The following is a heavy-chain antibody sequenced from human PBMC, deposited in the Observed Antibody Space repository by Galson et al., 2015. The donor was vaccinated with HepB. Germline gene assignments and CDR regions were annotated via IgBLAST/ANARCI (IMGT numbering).Heavy chain of an antibody. CDR3: AADLAGGGYCSGGSCLGIGAFDI. D-gene: IGHD2-15*01. CDR2: IVVGSGNT. V-gene: IGHV1-58*01. CDR1: GFTFTSSA. Sequence: SVKVSCKASGFTFTSSAVQWVRQARGQRLEWIGWIVVGSGNTNYAQKFQERVTITRDMSTSTAYMELSSLRSEDTAVYYCAADLAGGGYCSGGSCLGIGAFDIWGQGTMVTVSS. J-gene: IGHJ3*02.